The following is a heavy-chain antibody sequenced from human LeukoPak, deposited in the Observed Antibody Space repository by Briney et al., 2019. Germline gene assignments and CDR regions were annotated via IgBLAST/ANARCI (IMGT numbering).Heavy chain of an antibody. V-gene: IGHV3-33*08. CDR3: ARDISSGYFTPDY. J-gene: IGHJ4*02. Sequence: PGGSLRLSCAASGFTVSSNYMSWVRQAPGTGLEWVAVIWFDGSNKYYADSVKGRFTISRDNSKNTLYLQMNSLRVEDTAVYYCARDISSGYFTPDYWGQGTLVTVSS. D-gene: IGHD3-22*01. CDR1: GFTVSSNY. CDR2: IWFDGSNK.